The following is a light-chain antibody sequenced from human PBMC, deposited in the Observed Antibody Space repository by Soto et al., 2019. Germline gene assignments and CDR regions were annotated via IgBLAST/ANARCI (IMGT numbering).Light chain of an antibody. Sequence: EILMTQSPATLSVSPGERATLSCRAIQTVRNNYLAWYQQKPGQAPRLLIYDASSRATGIPDRFSGGGSGTEFTLTISSLQSEDFAVYYCQHYGSLPPYNFGRGTKVDI. J-gene: IGKJ2*01. CDR1: QTVRNNY. CDR3: QHYGSLPPYN. V-gene: IGKV3-20*01. CDR2: DAS.